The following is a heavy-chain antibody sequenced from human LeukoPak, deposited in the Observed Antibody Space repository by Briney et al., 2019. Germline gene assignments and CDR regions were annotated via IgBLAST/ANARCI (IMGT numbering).Heavy chain of an antibody. CDR2: INPSGDGT. CDR1: GHTFTTYY. V-gene: IGHV1-46*01. D-gene: IGHD3-16*02. J-gene: IGHJ3*02. Sequence: ASVKVSCKASGHTFTTYYVHLVRQAPGQGLEWMGVINPSGDGTNYPQRFQGRVTLTRDTSTSTVYMELSSLRSEDTAVYYCAKEEGLDYDYVWGSYPGLNDAFDIWGQGTMVTVSS. CDR3: AKEEGLDYDYVWGSYPGLNDAFDI.